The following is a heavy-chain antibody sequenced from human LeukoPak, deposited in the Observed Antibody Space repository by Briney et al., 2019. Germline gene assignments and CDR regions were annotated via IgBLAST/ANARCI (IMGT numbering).Heavy chain of an antibody. CDR1: GGSFSGYY. D-gene: IGHD3-10*01. CDR2: INHSGST. V-gene: IGHV4-34*01. Sequence: SETLSLTCAVYGGSFSGYYWSWIRQPPGKGLEWIGEINHSGSTNYNPSLKSRVTISVDTSKNQFSLKLSSVTAADTAVYYCARGRFHDWFDPWGQGALVTVSS. J-gene: IGHJ5*02. CDR3: ARGRFHDWFDP.